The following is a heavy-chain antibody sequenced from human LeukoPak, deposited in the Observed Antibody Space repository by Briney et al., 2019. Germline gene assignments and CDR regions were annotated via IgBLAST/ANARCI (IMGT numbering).Heavy chain of an antibody. CDR3: ARLYCSGGSCFDY. V-gene: IGHV4-34*01. J-gene: IGHJ4*02. D-gene: IGHD2-15*01. CDR1: GGSFSGYY. CDR2: INHSGNT. Sequence: SETLSLTCAVYGGSFSGYYWSWIRQPPGKGLEWIGEINHSGNTNYNPSLKSRVTISVDTSKNQFSLKLSSVTAADTAVYYCARLYCSGGSCFDYWGQGTLVTVSS.